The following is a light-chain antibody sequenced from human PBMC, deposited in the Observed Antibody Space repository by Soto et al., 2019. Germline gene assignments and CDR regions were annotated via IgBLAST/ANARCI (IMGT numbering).Light chain of an antibody. CDR3: QQSYTTASIT. J-gene: IGKJ5*01. Sequence: DLQMTPSPSSLSASVGDRVTITCRASQSISRNLNWYQHKPGKAPKLLIYAASSLQNGVPSRFRGGGSGTEFTLSIISLKPEDFGTYYCQQSYTTASITFGQGTRLEIK. CDR2: AAS. CDR1: QSISRN. V-gene: IGKV1-39*01.